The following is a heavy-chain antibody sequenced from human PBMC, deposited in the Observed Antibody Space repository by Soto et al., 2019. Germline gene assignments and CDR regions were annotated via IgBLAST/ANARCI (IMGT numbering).Heavy chain of an antibody. J-gene: IGHJ5*02. CDR1: GYTFTSYY. Sequence: GASVKVSCKASGYTFTSYYMHWVRQAPGQGLEWMGIINPSGGSTSYAQKFQGRVTMTRDTSTSTVYMELSSLRSEDTAVYYCARDDPEYCSGGSCYPKNWFDPWGQGTLVTVSS. D-gene: IGHD2-15*01. V-gene: IGHV1-46*01. CDR2: INPSGGST. CDR3: ARDDPEYCSGGSCYPKNWFDP.